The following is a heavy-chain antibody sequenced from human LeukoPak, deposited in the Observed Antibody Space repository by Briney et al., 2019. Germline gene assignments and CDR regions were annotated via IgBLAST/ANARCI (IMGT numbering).Heavy chain of an antibody. J-gene: IGHJ4*02. Sequence: ASVKVSCKASGYTFTSYYMHWVRQAPGQGLEWMGIINPSGGSTSYAQKFQGRVTMTTDTSTSTVYMELSSLRSEDTAVYYCAREEGDILTGYREWYFDYWGQGPLVTVS. D-gene: IGHD3-9*01. CDR3: AREEGDILTGYREWYFDY. CDR2: INPSGGST. V-gene: IGHV1-46*01. CDR1: GYTFTSYY.